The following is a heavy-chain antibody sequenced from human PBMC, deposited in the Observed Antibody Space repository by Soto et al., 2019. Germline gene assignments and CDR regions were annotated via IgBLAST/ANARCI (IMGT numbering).Heavy chain of an antibody. J-gene: IGHJ4*02. D-gene: IGHD2-15*01. CDR3: ARLGYCSGGSCYFPFDY. Sequence: QLQLQESGPGLVKPSETLSLTCTVSGGSISSSSYYWGWIRQPPGKGLEGIGSIYYSGSTYYNQSLKSRVTISVDTSKNQFSLKLSSVTAADTAVYYCARLGYCSGGSCYFPFDYWGQGTLVTVSS. CDR1: GGSISSSSYY. V-gene: IGHV4-39*01. CDR2: IYYSGST.